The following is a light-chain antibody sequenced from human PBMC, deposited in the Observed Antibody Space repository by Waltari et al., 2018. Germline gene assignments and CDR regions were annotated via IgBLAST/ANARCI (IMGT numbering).Light chain of an antibody. Sequence: EIVLTQSPGTLSWSPGERATLPCRASQSVRSSYLAWYQQKPGQAPRLLIYGASSRATGIPDRFSGSGSGTDFTLTISRLEPEDFAVYYCQQYGTLITFGQGTRLEIK. J-gene: IGKJ5*01. CDR3: QQYGTLIT. CDR1: QSVRSSY. V-gene: IGKV3-20*01. CDR2: GAS.